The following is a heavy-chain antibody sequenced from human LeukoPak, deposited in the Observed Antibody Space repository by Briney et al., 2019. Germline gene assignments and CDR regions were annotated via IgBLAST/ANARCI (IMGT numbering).Heavy chain of an antibody. CDR3: ATSRTYDFIFIS. V-gene: IGHV3-49*03. CDR2: IRSRVNDATP. CDR1: GITFGDCG. D-gene: IGHD2/OR15-2a*01. J-gene: IGHJ5*02. Sequence: GGSLRLSCTVSGITFGDCGMSWFRQAPGKGLEWVGFIRSRVNDATPQYAASVRGRFTISRDDSEGIAYLQMNSLKTEDTAMYYCATSRTYDFIFISWGQGTLVTVSS.